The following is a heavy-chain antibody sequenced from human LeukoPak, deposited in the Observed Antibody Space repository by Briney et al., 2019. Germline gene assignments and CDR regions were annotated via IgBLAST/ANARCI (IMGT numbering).Heavy chain of an antibody. CDR2: ISVYNGNT. J-gene: IGHJ4*02. V-gene: IGHV1-18*01. CDR3: ARDIAAADAFDY. D-gene: IGHD6-13*01. CDR1: GYTFTSYA. Sequence: ASVKASCKASGYTFTSYAMNWVRQAPGQGLEWMGWISVYNGNTNYAQKLQGRVTMTTDTSTSTAYMELRSLRSDDTAVYYCARDIAAADAFDYWGQGTLVTVSS.